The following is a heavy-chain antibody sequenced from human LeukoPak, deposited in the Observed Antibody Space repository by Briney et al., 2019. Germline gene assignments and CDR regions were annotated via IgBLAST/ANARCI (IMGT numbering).Heavy chain of an antibody. J-gene: IGHJ4*02. CDR2: INAGNGNT. D-gene: IGHD5-12*01. V-gene: IGHV1-3*01. CDR1: GYTFTSYA. CDR3: ARGGRYSGYDGSAGDY. Sequence: GASVKVSCKASGYTFTSYAMHWVRQAPGQRLEWMGWINAGNGNTKYSQKFQGRVTITRDTSASTAYMELSSLRSEDTAVYYCARGGRYSGYDGSAGDYWGQGTLVTVSS.